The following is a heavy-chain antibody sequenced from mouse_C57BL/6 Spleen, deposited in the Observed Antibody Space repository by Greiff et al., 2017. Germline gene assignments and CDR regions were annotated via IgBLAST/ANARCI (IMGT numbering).Heavy chain of an antibody. CDR2: IYPGDGDT. Sequence: QVQLQQSGPELVKPGASVKISCKASGYAFSSSWMNWVKQRPGKGLEWIGRIYPGDGDTTYNGKFKGKATLTADKSSSTAYMQLSSLTSEDSAVYFCARDYGSVYAMDYWGQGTSVTVSS. D-gene: IGHD1-1*01. CDR3: ARDYGSVYAMDY. J-gene: IGHJ4*01. CDR1: GYAFSSSW. V-gene: IGHV1-82*01.